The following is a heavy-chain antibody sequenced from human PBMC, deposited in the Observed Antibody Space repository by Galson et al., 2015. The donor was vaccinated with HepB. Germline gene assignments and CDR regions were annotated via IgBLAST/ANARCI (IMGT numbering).Heavy chain of an antibody. V-gene: IGHV3-9*01. CDR3: AKDSYRGDSAINYYYDMDV. Sequence: SLRLSCAASGFMFDDYAMHWVRQAPGKGLEWVSSINWNSGTIAYADSVKGRFTISRDNAKNSLYLHVHSLRAEDTALYYCAKDSYRGDSAINYYYDMDVWGQGTTVTVSS. CDR1: GFMFDDYA. J-gene: IGHJ6*02. D-gene: IGHD4-23*01. CDR2: INWNSGTI.